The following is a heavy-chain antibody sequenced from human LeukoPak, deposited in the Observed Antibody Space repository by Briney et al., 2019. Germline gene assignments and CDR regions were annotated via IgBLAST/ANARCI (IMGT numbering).Heavy chain of an antibody. J-gene: IGHJ4*02. D-gene: IGHD3-22*01. CDR2: IIPIFGTA. Sequence: SVKVSCKASGDTFSSYAISWVRQAPGQGLEWMGRIIPIFGTANYAQKFQGRVTITTDESTSTAYMELSSLRSEDTAVYYCAREAQIRSSGYSFDYWGQGTLVTVSS. CDR3: AREAQIRSSGYSFDY. V-gene: IGHV1-69*05. CDR1: GDTFSSYA.